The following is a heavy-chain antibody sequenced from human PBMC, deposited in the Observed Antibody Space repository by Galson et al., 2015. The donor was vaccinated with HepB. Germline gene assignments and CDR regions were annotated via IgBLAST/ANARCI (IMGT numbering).Heavy chain of an antibody. Sequence: SLRLSCAASGFTFSSYWMHWVRQAPGKGLVWVSRINSDGSSTSYADSVKGRFTISRDNAKNTLYLQMNSLRAEDAAVYYCARDAGYYDIPDYWGQGTLVTVSS. CDR1: GFTFSSYW. CDR2: INSDGSST. CDR3: ARDAGYYDIPDY. J-gene: IGHJ4*02. D-gene: IGHD3-9*01. V-gene: IGHV3-74*01.